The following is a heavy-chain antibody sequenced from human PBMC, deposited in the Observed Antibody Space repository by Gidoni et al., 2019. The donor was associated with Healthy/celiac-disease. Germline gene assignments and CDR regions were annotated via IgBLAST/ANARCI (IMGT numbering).Heavy chain of an antibody. J-gene: IGHJ4*02. CDR2: ISWNSGSI. D-gene: IGHD3-22*01. CDR3: AKGFSSGYYSEVDY. V-gene: IGHV3-9*01. Sequence: EVQLVESGGGLVQPGRSLRLSCAASGFPFDDYAMHWVRQAPGKGLEWVSGISWNSGSIGYADSVKGRFTISRDNAKNSLYLQMNSLRAEDTALYYCAKGFSSGYYSEVDYWGQGTLVTVSS. CDR1: GFPFDDYA.